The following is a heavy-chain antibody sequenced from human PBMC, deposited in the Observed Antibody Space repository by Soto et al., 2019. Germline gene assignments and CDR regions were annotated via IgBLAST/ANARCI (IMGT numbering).Heavy chain of an antibody. CDR2: ISNDGSST. Sequence: GGSLRLSCAASGLTFSSYWLYWVRQAPGKGLVWVSRISNDGSSTSYADSVKGRFTISRDNAKNTLYLQMNSLRGEDTAVYYCASGWSRIDDWGQGTLVTVSS. CDR1: GLTFSSYW. D-gene: IGHD6-19*01. J-gene: IGHJ4*02. CDR3: ASGWSRIDD. V-gene: IGHV3-74*01.